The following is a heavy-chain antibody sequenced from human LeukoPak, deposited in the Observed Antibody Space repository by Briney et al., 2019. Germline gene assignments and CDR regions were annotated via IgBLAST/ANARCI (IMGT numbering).Heavy chain of an antibody. V-gene: IGHV1-8*01. CDR3: ARGPPNWGYDY. D-gene: IGHD7-27*01. J-gene: IGHJ4*02. CDR1: GYTFTSYD. CDR2: MSPNSGNT. Sequence: ASVKVSCKASGYTFTSYDFNWVRQATGQGLEWMGWMSPNSGNTGYAQKFQGRVTMTRNTSMSTAYVELSSLRSEDTAVYYCARGPPNWGYDYWGQGTLVTVSS.